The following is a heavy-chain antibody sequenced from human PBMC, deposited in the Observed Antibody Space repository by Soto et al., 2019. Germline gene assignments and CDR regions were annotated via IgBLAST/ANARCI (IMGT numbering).Heavy chain of an antibody. CDR2: IIPIFGTA. J-gene: IGHJ6*02. CDR3: ARREYYDILTGYLAPRNGMDV. Sequence: SVKVSCKASGGTFSSYAISWVRQAPGQGLEWMGGIIPIFGTANYAQKFQGRVTITADKSTSTAYMELSSLRSEDTAVYYCARREYYDILTGYLAPRNGMDVWGQGTTVTVSS. V-gene: IGHV1-69*06. CDR1: GGTFSSYA. D-gene: IGHD3-9*01.